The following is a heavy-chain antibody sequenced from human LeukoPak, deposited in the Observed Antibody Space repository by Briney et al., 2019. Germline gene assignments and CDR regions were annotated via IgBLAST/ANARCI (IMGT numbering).Heavy chain of an antibody. D-gene: IGHD2-2*01. CDR2: INKIGDTT. J-gene: IGHJ4*02. Sequence: GGSLKLSCATSGFTFGTYAMSWVRQAPGKGLGWVSLINKIGDTTYSADSVKGRFTISRDNPKSTLFLQMNSLRAEDTAVYYCAKHREGPSTDFDYWGRGTPVTVSS. CDR3: AKHREGPSTDFDY. CDR1: GFTFGTYA. V-gene: IGHV3-23*01.